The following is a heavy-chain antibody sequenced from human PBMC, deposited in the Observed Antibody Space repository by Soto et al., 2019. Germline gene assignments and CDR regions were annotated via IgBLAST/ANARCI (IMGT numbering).Heavy chain of an antibody. V-gene: IGHV2-5*02. CDR2: IYCDDDK. Sequence: QITLKESGPTLVKAPQTLTLTGTFSGFSLSTSGVGVGWIRQPPGKALEWLALIYCDDDKRYSPSLKSRLNIPQAPSNTQVVLTMNYMAPVATATYYCAHSKRSGPDAVAIWGQLKMVTFAS. D-gene: IGHD4-17*01. CDR3: AHSKRSGPDAVAI. J-gene: IGHJ3*02. CDR1: GFSLSTSGVG.